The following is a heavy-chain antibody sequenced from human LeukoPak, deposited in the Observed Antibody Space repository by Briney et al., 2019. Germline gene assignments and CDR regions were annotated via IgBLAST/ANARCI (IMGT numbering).Heavy chain of an antibody. J-gene: IGHJ4*02. CDR3: ARARGFFDY. V-gene: IGHV3-7*01. CDR2: IKQAGSEK. Sequence: GGSLRLSCAASGFTFSSYWMSWVRQAPGKGLEWVANIKQAGSEKYYVDSAKGRFTISRDNAENSLYLQMNSLRAEDTAVYYCARARGFFDYWGQGTLVTVTS. CDR1: GFTFSSYW. D-gene: IGHD3-10*01.